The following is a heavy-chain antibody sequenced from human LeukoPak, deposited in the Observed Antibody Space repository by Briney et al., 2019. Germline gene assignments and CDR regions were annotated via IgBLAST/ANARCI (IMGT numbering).Heavy chain of an antibody. CDR2: IYYSGST. CDR1: GGSISSGGYY. Sequence: SETLSLTCTVSGGSISSGGYYWSWIRQHPGKGLEWIGYIYYSGSTYYNPSLKSRVTISVDKSKNQFSLKLSSVTAADTAVYYCASIAMVRGVMGMDVWGQGTTVTVSS. D-gene: IGHD3-10*01. CDR3: ASIAMVRGVMGMDV. J-gene: IGHJ6*02. V-gene: IGHV4-31*03.